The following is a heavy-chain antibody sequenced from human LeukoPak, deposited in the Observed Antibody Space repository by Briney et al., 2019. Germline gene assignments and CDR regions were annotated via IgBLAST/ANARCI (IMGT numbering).Heavy chain of an antibody. CDR1: GYSFTSYW. D-gene: IGHD3-16*01. CDR2: IYPGDSDT. V-gene: IGHV5-51*01. CDR3: ARLGRVGSFEIFGYYYYYMDV. J-gene: IGHJ6*03. Sequence: GESLKISCKGSGYSFTSYWIGWVRQMPGKGLEWTGIIYPGDSDTRYSPSFQGQVTISADKSISTAYLQWSSLKASDTAMYYCARLGRVGSFEIFGYYYYYMDVWGKGTTVTVSS.